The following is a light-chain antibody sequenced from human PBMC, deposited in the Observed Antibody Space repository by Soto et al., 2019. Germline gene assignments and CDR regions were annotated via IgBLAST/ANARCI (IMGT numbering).Light chain of an antibody. Sequence: EIVMTQSPATLSVSPGERATLSCRASQSVSSNLAWYQQKPGQAPRLLIYGASTRATGIPARFSGSGSGTEFTLTISSLQSEDFAVYYCQQYNNWPTTFGGGTKLDI. CDR1: QSVSSN. CDR3: QQYNNWPTT. CDR2: GAS. V-gene: IGKV3-15*01. J-gene: IGKJ4*01.